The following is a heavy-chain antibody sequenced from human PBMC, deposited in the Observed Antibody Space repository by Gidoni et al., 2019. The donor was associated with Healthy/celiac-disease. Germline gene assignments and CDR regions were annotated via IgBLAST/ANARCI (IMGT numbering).Heavy chain of an antibody. V-gene: IGHV1-3*01. CDR1: GYTFTSYA. D-gene: IGHD2-15*01. J-gene: IGHJ6*02. CDR2: INAGNGNT. Sequence: QVQLVQSGAEVKKPGASVKVSCKASGYTFTSYAMHWVRQAPGQRLEWMGWINAGNGNTKYSQKFQGRVTITRDTSASTAYMELSSLRSEDTAVYYCARGTDIVVVVGINGMDVWGQGTTVTVSS. CDR3: ARGTDIVVVVGINGMDV.